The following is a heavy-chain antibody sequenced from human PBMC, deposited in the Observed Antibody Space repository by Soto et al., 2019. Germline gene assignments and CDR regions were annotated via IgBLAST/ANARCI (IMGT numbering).Heavy chain of an antibody. Sequence: SGGSLRLSCAASGFTFSSYGMHWVRQAPGKGLEWVAVISYDGSNKYYADSVKGRFTISRDNSKNTLYLQMNSLRAEDTAVYYCAKGDVSMLDDFWGGYTFYYGMDVWGQGTTVTVSS. D-gene: IGHD3-3*01. CDR3: AKGDVSMLDDFWGGYTFYYGMDV. J-gene: IGHJ6*02. CDR1: GFTFSSYG. V-gene: IGHV3-30*18. CDR2: ISYDGSNK.